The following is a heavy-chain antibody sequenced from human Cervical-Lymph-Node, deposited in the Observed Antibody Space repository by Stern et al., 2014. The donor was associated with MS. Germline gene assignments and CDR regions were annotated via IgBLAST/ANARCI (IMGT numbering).Heavy chain of an antibody. Sequence: QVQLVQSGAEVKKPGASVKVSCKASGYTFTDYYMHWVRQAPGKGLEWMGQVNPKGGDTNYAQKFQGRVTMPRDTSISPAYMELSGLRSDDTAVYYCASPANWDGDYAFFDFWGRGTLVTVSS. CDR3: ASPANWDGDYAFFDF. D-gene: IGHD4-17*01. CDR1: GYTFTDYY. CDR2: VNPKGGDT. V-gene: IGHV1-2*06. J-gene: IGHJ4*02.